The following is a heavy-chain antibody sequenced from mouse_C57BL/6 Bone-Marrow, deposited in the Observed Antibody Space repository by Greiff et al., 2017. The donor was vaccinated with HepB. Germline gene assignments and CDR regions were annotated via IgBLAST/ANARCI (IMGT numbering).Heavy chain of an antibody. J-gene: IGHJ2*01. CDR3: ARERVITTVVAHYYFDY. CDR2: INPYNGGT. Sequence: EVQLQQSGPVLVKPGASVKMSCKASGYTFTDYYMNWVKQSHGKSLEWIGVINPYNGGTSYNQKFKGKATLTVDKSSSTAYMELNSLTSEDSAVYYCARERVITTVVAHYYFDYWGQGTTLTVSS. CDR1: GYTFTDYY. D-gene: IGHD1-1*01. V-gene: IGHV1-19*01.